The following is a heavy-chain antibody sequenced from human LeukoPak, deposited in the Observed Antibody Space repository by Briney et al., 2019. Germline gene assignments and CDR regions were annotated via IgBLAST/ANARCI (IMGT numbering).Heavy chain of an antibody. CDR2: IYHIGST. CDR3: ARDPRGGNNWFGP. J-gene: IGHJ5*02. V-gene: IGHV4-38-2*02. D-gene: IGHD3-16*01. Sequence: SETLSDSCAVSVYSISSGYHWGWIRQPPGKGLEWIGSIYHIGSTYYSPSLKRRVTISVDTSKNQFSLKLSSVTAADTAVYYCARDPRGGNNWFGPWGQAVLVTFSS. CDR1: VYSISSGYH.